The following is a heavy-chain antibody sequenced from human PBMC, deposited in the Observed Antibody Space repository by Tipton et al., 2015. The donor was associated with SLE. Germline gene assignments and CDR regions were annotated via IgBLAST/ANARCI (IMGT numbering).Heavy chain of an antibody. J-gene: IGHJ5*01. CDR1: GASIRTYY. CDR2: MFHSGST. Sequence: TLSLTCAVSGASIRTYYWSWLRQSPGKGLEWIGHMFHSGSTNYNPFLASRVTISIDKSKNQLSLTLNSVTTADTAMYYCARGTPFMEWERNWFDPWGQGTLVTVSS. V-gene: IGHV4-59*01. CDR3: ARGTPFMEWERNWFDP. D-gene: IGHD3-3*01.